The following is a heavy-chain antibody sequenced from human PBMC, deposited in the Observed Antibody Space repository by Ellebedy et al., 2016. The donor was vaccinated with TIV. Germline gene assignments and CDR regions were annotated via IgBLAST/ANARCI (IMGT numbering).Heavy chain of an antibody. Sequence: GGSLRLSCAASGFTFSYYWMHWVRQAPGRGLVWVSRIKYDGSSTNYVDSVKGRFTISRDNAKNSLYLQMNSLRIEDTAVYYCASRAIAVSGTDPPRDYYYGMDVWGQGTTVTVSS. D-gene: IGHD6-19*01. J-gene: IGHJ6*02. CDR1: GFTFSYYW. CDR3: ASRAIAVSGTDPPRDYYYGMDV. CDR2: IKYDGSST. V-gene: IGHV3-74*01.